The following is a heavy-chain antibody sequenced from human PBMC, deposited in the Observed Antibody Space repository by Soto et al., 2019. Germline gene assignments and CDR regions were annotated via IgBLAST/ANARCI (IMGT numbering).Heavy chain of an antibody. CDR1: GGTFSSYA. V-gene: IGHV1-69*06. CDR3: ASLRYCSSTSCPDYYFDY. Sequence: QVQLVQSGAEVKKPGSSVKVSCKASGGTFSSYAISWVRQAPGQGLEWMGGIIPIFGTANYAQKFQGRVTITADKSTSTAYRELSSLRSEDTAVYYCASLRYCSSTSCPDYYFDYWGQGTLATVSS. J-gene: IGHJ4*02. CDR2: IIPIFGTA. D-gene: IGHD2-2*01.